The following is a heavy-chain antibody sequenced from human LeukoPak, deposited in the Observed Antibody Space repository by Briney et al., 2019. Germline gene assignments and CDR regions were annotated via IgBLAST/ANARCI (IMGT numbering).Heavy chain of an antibody. CDR2: INYSGST. D-gene: IGHD6-13*01. V-gene: IGHV4-39*07. CDR3: ARGEVYSSSWYYFDY. J-gene: IGHJ4*02. CDR1: GGSISSSNYY. Sequence: SETLSLTCTVSGGSISSSNYYWGWIRQPPGKRLEWIGSINYSGSTNYNPSLKSRVTISVDTSKNQFSLKLSSVTAADTAVYYCARGEVYSSSWYYFDYWGQGTLVTVSS.